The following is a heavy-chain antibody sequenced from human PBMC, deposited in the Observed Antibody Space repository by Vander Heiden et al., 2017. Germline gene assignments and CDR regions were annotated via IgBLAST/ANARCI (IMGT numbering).Heavy chain of an antibody. V-gene: IGHV4-59*08. Sequence: QVQLQESRPGLVKPSETLSLTCTVSGGSISSYYWSWIRQPPGKGLEWIGYIYYSGSTNYNPSLKSRVTISVDTSKNQFSLKLSSVTAADTAVYYCAGSSGTFDYWGQGTLVTVSS. J-gene: IGHJ4*02. CDR2: IYYSGST. D-gene: IGHD3-22*01. CDR3: AGSSGTFDY. CDR1: GGSISSYY.